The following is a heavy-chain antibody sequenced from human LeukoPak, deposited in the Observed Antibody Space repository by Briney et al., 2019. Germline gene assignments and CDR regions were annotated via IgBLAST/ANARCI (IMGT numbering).Heavy chain of an antibody. CDR1: GGSISSSSYY. D-gene: IGHD5-18*01. J-gene: IGHJ5*02. CDR3: ARGRVQLWSLGWFDP. V-gene: IGHV4-39*07. CDR2: INHSGST. Sequence: SETLSLTCTVSGGSISSSSYYWGWIRQPPGKGLEWIGEINHSGSTNYNPSLKSRVTISVDTSKNQFSLKLSSVTAADTAVYYCARGRVQLWSLGWFDPWGQGTLVTVSS.